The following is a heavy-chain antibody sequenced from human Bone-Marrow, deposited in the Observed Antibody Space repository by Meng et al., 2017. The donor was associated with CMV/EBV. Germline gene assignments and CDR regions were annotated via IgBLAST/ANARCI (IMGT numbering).Heavy chain of an antibody. CDR2: IWYDGSNK. J-gene: IGHJ6*02. CDR3: AKEYSSSWYYADGMDV. CDR1: GFTFSSYG. D-gene: IGHD6-13*01. V-gene: IGHV3-33*06. Sequence: GESLKISCAASGFTFSSYGMHWVRQAPGKGLEWVAVIWYDGSNKYYADSVKGRFTISRDNSKNTLYLQMNSLRAEDTAVYYCAKEYSSSWYYADGMDVRGQGTTVTVSS.